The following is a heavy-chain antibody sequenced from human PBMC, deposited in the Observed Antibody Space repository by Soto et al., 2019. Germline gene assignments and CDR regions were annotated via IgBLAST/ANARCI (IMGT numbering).Heavy chain of an antibody. CDR2: ISSS. CDR3: AREWDGDGYNSGWFDP. J-gene: IGHJ5*02. V-gene: IGHV3-48*01. Sequence: EVQLVESGGGLVQPGGSLRLSCAASGFTFSSYTMNWVRQAPGKGLEWLSYISSSISRDNAKNSLYLQMNSLRAEDTAGYYCAREWDGDGYNSGWFDPWGQGTLVTVSS. D-gene: IGHD5-12*01. CDR1: GFTFSSYT.